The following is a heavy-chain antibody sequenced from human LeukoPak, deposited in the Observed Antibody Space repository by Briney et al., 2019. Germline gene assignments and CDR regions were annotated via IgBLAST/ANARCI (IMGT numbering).Heavy chain of an antibody. Sequence: GGSLRLSCAASGFTFSTSWMHWVRQAPGKGLVWVSRISSDGSIADYADCVKGRFTISRDNAKNTLYLQMNSLRAEDTAVYYCASALRGVVTNWGQGTLVTVSS. CDR2: ISSDGSIA. J-gene: IGHJ4*02. V-gene: IGHV3-74*01. D-gene: IGHD3-10*01. CDR3: ASALRGVVTN. CDR1: GFTFSTSW.